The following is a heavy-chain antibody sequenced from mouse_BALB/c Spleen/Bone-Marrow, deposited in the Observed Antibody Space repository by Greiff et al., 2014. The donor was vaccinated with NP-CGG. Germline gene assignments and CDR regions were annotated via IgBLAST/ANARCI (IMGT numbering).Heavy chain of an antibody. CDR1: GFSLTDYG. J-gene: IGHJ1*01. V-gene: IGHV2-6-5*01. CDR3: AKRGGLGPYWCFDV. Sequence: VKLVESGPGLVAPSQSLSITCTDSGFSLTDYGVSWIRQPPGKGLEWLGVIWGGGSTYYNSALKSRLSISKDNSKSQVFLKMNSLQTDVTAMYYCAKRGGLGPYWCFDVWGAGTTVTVSS. CDR2: IWGGGST. D-gene: IGHD4-1*01.